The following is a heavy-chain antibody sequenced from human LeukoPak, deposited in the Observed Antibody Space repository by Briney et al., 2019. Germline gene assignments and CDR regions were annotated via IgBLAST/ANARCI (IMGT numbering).Heavy chain of an antibody. CDR2: ISAYNGNT. V-gene: IGHV1-18*01. CDR1: GYTFTSYG. Sequence: ASVKVSCKASGYTFTSYGISWVRQAPGQGLEWMGWISAYNGNTNYAQKFQGRVTMTRNTSISTAYMELSSLRSEDTAVYYCARGSAGAFDIWGQGTMVTVSS. J-gene: IGHJ3*02. CDR3: ARGSAGAFDI.